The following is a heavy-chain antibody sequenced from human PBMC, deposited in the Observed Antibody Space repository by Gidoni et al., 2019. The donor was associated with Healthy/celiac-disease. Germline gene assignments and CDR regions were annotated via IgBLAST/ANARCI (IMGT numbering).Heavy chain of an antibody. J-gene: IGHJ4*02. D-gene: IGHD3-22*01. CDR2: IYYSGST. CDR1: GGSISSSSYY. V-gene: IGHV4-39*07. Sequence: QLQLQESGPGLVKPSETLSLTCTVSGGSISSSSYYWGWIRQPPGKGLEWIGSIYYSGSTYYNPSLKSRVTISVDTSKNQFSLKLSSVTAADTAVYYCARDGNYYDSSGPIDYWGQGTLVTVSS. CDR3: ARDGNYYDSSGPIDY.